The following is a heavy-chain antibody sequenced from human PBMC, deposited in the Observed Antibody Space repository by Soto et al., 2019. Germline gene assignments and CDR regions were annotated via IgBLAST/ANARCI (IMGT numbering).Heavy chain of an antibody. J-gene: IGHJ4*02. D-gene: IGHD6-19*01. Sequence: ASETLSLTCTVSGGSISSGGYYWSWIRQHPGKGLEWIGYIYYSGSTYYNPSLKSRVTISVDTSKNKFSLKLSSVTAEDTAVYYCAYSSGLNFDYWGQGALVTVSS. CDR1: GGSISSGGYY. CDR3: AYSSGLNFDY. V-gene: IGHV4-31*03. CDR2: IYYSGST.